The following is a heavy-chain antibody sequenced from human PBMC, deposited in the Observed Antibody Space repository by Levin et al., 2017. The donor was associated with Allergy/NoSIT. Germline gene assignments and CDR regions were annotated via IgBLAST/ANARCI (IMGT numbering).Heavy chain of an antibody. CDR1: GGTFSSYA. V-gene: IGHV1-69*06. CDR3: ARDFGYYGSGLFDP. J-gene: IGHJ5*02. D-gene: IGHD3-10*01. CDR2: IIPIFGTA. Sequence: ASVKVSCKASGGTFSSYAISWVRQAPGQGLEWMGGIIPIFGTANYAQKFQGRVTITADKSTSTAYMELSSLRSEDTAVYYCARDFGYYGSGLFDPWGQGTLVTVSS.